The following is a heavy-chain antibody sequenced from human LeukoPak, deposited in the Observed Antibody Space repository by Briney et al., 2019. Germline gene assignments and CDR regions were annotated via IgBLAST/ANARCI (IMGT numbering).Heavy chain of an antibody. D-gene: IGHD4-17*01. CDR2: IIPIFGTA. CDR3: ARVDGDYERNWFDP. Sequence: SSVKVSCKASGGTFSSYAISWVRQAPGQGLEWMGGIIPIFGTANYAQKFQGRVTITADESTSTAYMELSSLRSEDTAVYYCARVDGDYERNWFDPWGQGTLVTVSS. V-gene: IGHV1-69*01. J-gene: IGHJ5*02. CDR1: GGTFSSYA.